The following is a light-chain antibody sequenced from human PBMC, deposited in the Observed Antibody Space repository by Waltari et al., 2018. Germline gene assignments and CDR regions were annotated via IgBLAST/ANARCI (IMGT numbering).Light chain of an antibody. CDR3: QTGGHGTWV. J-gene: IGLJ3*02. Sequence: QLVLTQSPSASASLGAPVKLTCTLSSGHSTNVIAWLQKRPEKGPRYLMEVNSDGSHNKGDEIPDRFSGSSSGAERYLTISSLQSEDEADYYCQTGGHGTWVFGGGTKLTVL. CDR1: SGHSTNV. CDR2: VNSDGSH. V-gene: IGLV4-69*01.